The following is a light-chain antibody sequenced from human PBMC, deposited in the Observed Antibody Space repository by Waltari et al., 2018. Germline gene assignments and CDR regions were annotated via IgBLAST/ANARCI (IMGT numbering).Light chain of an antibody. CDR2: TAS. V-gene: IGKV1-39*01. Sequence: IQMTQSPSSLSAYVGDRVHITSRDSQSIRCYLNWYQQKQGKAPKLLVYTASSLQSGVPSRFRGSGSGTDFTLTISSLLPEDFATYYCQQSHSPPPTFGGGTKGAIK. CDR1: QSIRCY. CDR3: QQSHSPPPT. J-gene: IGKJ4*01.